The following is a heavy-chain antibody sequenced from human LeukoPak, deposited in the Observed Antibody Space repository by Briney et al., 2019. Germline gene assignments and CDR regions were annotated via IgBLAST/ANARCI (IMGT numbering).Heavy chain of an antibody. CDR2: IIPIFGST. Sequence: SVKVSCKASAGSFSGQAVTWVRQAPGQGLECLGRIIPIFGSTEYAQKFRGRVTITTDKSATTAYMELTSLRSDDTAVYYCARGMRSHYYDYTGLYSYYLDLWGKGTMVTVSS. D-gene: IGHD3-16*01. J-gene: IGHJ6*03. CDR3: ARGMRSHYYDYTGLYSYYLDL. CDR1: AGSFSGQA. V-gene: IGHV1-69*05.